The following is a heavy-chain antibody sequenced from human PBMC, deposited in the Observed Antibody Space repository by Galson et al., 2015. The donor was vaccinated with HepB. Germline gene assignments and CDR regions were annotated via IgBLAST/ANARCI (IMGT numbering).Heavy chain of an antibody. V-gene: IGHV3-15*07. CDR3: TTRNRGNIVVVPPPNFDS. CDR2: IKSQTDGGTT. D-gene: IGHD2-2*01. J-gene: IGHJ4*02. Sequence: SLRLSCAASGFSFNNAWMTWVRQAPGKGLEWVGRIKSQTDGGTTDYAAPVKGRFTISRDDSKNTLYLQMNSLKTEDTAVYYCTTRNRGNIVVVPPPNFDSWGQGTLVTVSS. CDR1: GFSFNNAW.